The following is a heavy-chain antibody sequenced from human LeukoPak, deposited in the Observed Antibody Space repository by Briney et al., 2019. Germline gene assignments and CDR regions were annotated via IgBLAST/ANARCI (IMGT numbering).Heavy chain of an antibody. Sequence: GGSLRLSCAASGFMFSSYGIHWVRQAPGQGLEWVAVISYDGSHKYYADSVKGRFTISRDNSKNTLSLQMNSLRADDTAVYYCARDWYNNSDAFDLWGQGTMVTVSS. V-gene: IGHV3-30*03. D-gene: IGHD4-11*01. CDR1: GFMFSSYG. CDR3: ARDWYNNSDAFDL. CDR2: ISYDGSHK. J-gene: IGHJ3*01.